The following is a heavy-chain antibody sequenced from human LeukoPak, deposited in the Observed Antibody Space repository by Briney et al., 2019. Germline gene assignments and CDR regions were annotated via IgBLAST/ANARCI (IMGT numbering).Heavy chain of an antibody. CDR2: INPDGRDT. D-gene: IGHD2-21*02. V-gene: IGHV3-7*01. J-gene: IGHJ1*01. Sequence: GGSLRLSCAASGLTFNNAWMNWVRQAPGKGLEWVAHINPDGRDTYYVDSVKGRFTISRDNAQNSMYLQMNSLRVEDTAVYYCTSWGDTTAEYFQRWGQGTLVTVSS. CDR1: GLTFNNAW. CDR3: TSWGDTTAEYFQR.